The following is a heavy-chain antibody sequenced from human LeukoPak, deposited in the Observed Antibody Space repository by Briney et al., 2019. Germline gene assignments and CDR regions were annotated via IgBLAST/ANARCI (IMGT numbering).Heavy chain of an antibody. V-gene: IGHV4-59*01. CDR2: IYYSGNP. CDR1: AVSISSYY. J-gene: IGHJ4*02. CDR3: ARVGDPVYCSSTSCFSFDT. D-gene: IGHD2-2*01. Sequence: PSETLSLTCTVAAVSISSYYWSWIRQPPGNVREWIGYIYYSGNPNYNRSLKSRVTISVDTSKNQFSLKLSSVTAADTAVYYCARVGDPVYCSSTSCFSFDTWGQGILVTVSS.